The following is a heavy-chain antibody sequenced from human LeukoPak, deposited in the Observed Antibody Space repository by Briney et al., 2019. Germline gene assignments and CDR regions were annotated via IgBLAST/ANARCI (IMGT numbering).Heavy chain of an antibody. J-gene: IGHJ4*02. CDR3: AKDQSSWRGLGPNDD. CDR2: ISGSGGST. V-gene: IGHV3-23*01. CDR1: GFTFSSYA. Sequence: SGGSLRLSCAASGFTFSSYAMSWVRQAPGKGLEWVSAISGSGGSTYYADSVKGRFTISRDNSKNTLYLQMNSLRAEDTAVYYCAKDQSSWRGLGPNDDWGQGTLVTVSS. D-gene: IGHD3-10*01.